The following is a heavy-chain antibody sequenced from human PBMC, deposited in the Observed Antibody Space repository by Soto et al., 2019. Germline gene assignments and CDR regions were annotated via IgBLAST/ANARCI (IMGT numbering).Heavy chain of an antibody. J-gene: IGHJ6*03. CDR3: AKVGFPFYYMDV. D-gene: IGHD2-15*01. Sequence: SLRLSCAASGFTFSSYAMSWVRQAPGKGLEWVSAISGSGGSTYYADSVKGRFTISRDNSKNTLYLQMNSLRAEDTAVYYCAKVGFPFYYMDVWGKGTTVTVSS. V-gene: IGHV3-23*01. CDR1: GFTFSSYA. CDR2: ISGSGGST.